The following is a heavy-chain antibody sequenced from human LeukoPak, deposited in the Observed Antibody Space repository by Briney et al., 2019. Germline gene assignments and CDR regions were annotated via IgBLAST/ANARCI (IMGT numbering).Heavy chain of an antibody. CDR1: GFTFSSYG. D-gene: IGHD5-12*01. CDR3: AKAPGYADFDY. J-gene: IGHJ4*02. V-gene: IGHV3-30*18. Sequence: GGSLRLSCAASGFTFSSYGMHWVRQAPGKGLEWVAVISYDGSNKYYEDSVKGRFTISRDNSKNTLYLQMNSLRAEDTAVYYCAKAPGYADFDYWGQGTLVTVSS. CDR2: ISYDGSNK.